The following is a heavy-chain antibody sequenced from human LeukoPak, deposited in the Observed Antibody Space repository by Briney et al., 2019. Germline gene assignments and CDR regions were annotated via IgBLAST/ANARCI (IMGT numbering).Heavy chain of an antibody. V-gene: IGHV1-69*05. CDR3: ARQGGLRWLLPLDY. D-gene: IGHD3-22*01. CDR1: GYTFTGYY. J-gene: IGHJ4*02. Sequence: SVKVSCKASGYTFTGYYMHWVRQAPGQGLEWMGGIIPIFGTANYAQKFQGRVTITTDESTSTAYMELSSLRSEDTAVYYCARQGGLRWLLPLDYWGQGTLVTVSS. CDR2: IIPIFGTA.